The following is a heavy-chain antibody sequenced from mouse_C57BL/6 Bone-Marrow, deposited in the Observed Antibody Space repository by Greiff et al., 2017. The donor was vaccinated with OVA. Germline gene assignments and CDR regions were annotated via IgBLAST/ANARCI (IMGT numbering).Heavy chain of an antibody. V-gene: IGHV1-69*01. CDR3: AHYYGSSYGFAY. CDR1: GYTFTSYW. J-gene: IGHJ3*01. D-gene: IGHD1-1*01. Sequence: VQLQQPGAELVMPGASVKLSCKASGYTFTSYWMHWVKQRPGQGLEWIGEIDPSDSYTNYNQKFKGKSTLTVDKSSSPAYMQLISLTSEDSAVYYGAHYYGSSYGFAYWGQRTLVTVSA. CDR2: IDPSDSYT.